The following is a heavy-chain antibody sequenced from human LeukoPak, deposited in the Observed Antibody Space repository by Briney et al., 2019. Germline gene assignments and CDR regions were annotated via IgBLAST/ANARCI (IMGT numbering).Heavy chain of an antibody. Sequence: PSETLSLTCTVSGYSISSTYYWGWIRQPPGKGLEWIGSIYHSGSTYYNPSLKSRVTISVDTSKNQFSLKLTSVTAADTAVYYCARVGHVSLGYFDYWGQGTLVTVSS. J-gene: IGHJ4*02. V-gene: IGHV4-38-2*02. D-gene: IGHD3-16*01. CDR1: GYSISSTYY. CDR3: ARVGHVSLGYFDY. CDR2: IYHSGST.